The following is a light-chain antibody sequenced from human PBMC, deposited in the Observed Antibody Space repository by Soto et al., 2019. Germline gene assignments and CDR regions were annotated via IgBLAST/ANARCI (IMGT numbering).Light chain of an antibody. J-gene: IGLJ2*01. CDR2: DND. V-gene: IGLV1-51*01. CDR3: GVWDSSLSAVV. CDR1: SSNIGSNY. Sequence: QSVLTQPPSVSAAPRQKVTISCSGSSSNIGSNYVSWYHQLPGTAPKLVIYDNDKRPSGIPDRFPGSRSGTSATLAITGLQTGDEGDYYCGVWDSSLSAVVFGGGTQLTVL.